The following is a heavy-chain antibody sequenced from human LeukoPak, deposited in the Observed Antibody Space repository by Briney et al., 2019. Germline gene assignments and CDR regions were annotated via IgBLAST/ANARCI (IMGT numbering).Heavy chain of an antibody. CDR2: ISGSSSYI. V-gene: IGHV3-21*01. D-gene: IGHD1-26*01. CDR1: GFTSSRYS. CDR3: VRDYRGGWNDY. J-gene: IGHJ4*02. Sequence: GGSLRLSCAASGFTSSRYSMNWVRQAPGKGLEWVSSISGSSSYIYYADSVKGRFTISRHNAKNSLFLQMNNLRVDDTAVYYCVRDYRGGWNDYWGQGTLVTVSS.